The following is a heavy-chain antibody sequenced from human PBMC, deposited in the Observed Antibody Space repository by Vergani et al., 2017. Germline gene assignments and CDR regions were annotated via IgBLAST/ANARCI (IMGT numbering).Heavy chain of an antibody. CDR3: TTTIISIAAAGNSYHYYYYMDV. CDR2: IKSKTDGGTT. V-gene: IGHV3-15*01. D-gene: IGHD6-13*01. J-gene: IGHJ6*03. Sequence: EVQLVESGGGLVKPGGSLRLSCAASGFTLSNAWMSWVRQAPGKGLEWVGRIKSKTDGGTTDYAAPVKGRFTISRDDSKNTLYLQMNSLKTEDTAVYYCTTTIISIAAAGNSYHYYYYMDVWGKGTTVTVSS. CDR1: GFTLSNAW.